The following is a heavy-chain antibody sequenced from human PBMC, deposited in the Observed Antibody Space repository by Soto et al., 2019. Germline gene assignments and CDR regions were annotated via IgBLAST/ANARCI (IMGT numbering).Heavy chain of an antibody. CDR1: GYTFTDFY. V-gene: IGHV1-2*04. D-gene: IGHD6-13*01. CDR2: INPDTGGT. CDR3: ARGVARDGSSWYRGAYDS. Sequence: QVHLVQSGAEVQNSGASVRVSCKASGYTFTDFYIHWLRQALGQGLEWMGWINPDTGGTDYKEKFQGWVTMTRDTSKTTAYMELSSLKSDDTAIYFCARGVARDGSSWYRGAYDSWGQGTLVTVSS. J-gene: IGHJ4*02.